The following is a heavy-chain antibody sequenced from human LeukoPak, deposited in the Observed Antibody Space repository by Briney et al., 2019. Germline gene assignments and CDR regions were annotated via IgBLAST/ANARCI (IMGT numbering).Heavy chain of an antibody. CDR2: INSNSGDT. CDR1: GYTFIDYF. Sequence: ASVKVSCKASGYTFIDYFIHWVRQAPGQGLEWMGRINSNSGDTEYAQKFQGRVTMTRDMSISTAYMELSRLTSDDTAVYYCARDFSSTSNWELDYWGQGTLVTVSS. D-gene: IGHD7-27*01. CDR3: ARDFSSTSNWELDY. J-gene: IGHJ4*02. V-gene: IGHV1-2*06.